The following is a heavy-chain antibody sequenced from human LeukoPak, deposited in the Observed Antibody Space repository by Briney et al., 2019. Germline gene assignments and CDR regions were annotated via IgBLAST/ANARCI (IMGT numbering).Heavy chain of an antibody. CDR1: GGSISSYY. Sequence: SETLSLTCTVSGGSISSYYWSWIRQPAGKGLEWIGRIYTSGSTNYNPSLKSRVTMSVDTSKNQFSLKLSSVTAADTAVYYCARDDVTIFGVVDAFDIWSQGTMVTVSS. CDR3: ARDDVTIFGVVDAFDI. V-gene: IGHV4-4*07. CDR2: IYTSGST. J-gene: IGHJ3*02. D-gene: IGHD3-3*01.